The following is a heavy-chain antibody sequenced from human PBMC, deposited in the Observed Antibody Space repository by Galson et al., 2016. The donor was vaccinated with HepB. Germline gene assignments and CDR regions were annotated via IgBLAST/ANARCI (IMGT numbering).Heavy chain of an antibody. V-gene: IGHV5-51*01. J-gene: IGHJ4*02. CDR1: GYSFTNYW. Sequence: QSGAEVKKPGESLKISCKGSGYSFTNYWIAWVRQMPGKGLEWMGILHPGHSDTRYNPSFRGQVTISADLSVSTAYLQWTSLKASDTAMYYCARHLWAANPAELDYWGQGTLVTVSS. CDR2: LHPGHSDT. D-gene: IGHD6-13*01. CDR3: ARHLWAANPAELDY.